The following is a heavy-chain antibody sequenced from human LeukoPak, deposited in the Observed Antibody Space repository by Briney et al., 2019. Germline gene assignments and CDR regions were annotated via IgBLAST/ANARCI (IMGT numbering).Heavy chain of an antibody. CDR3: SKERGYLYYGMDV. D-gene: IGHD5-18*01. V-gene: IGHV3-23*01. J-gene: IGHJ6*02. CDR2: ISGSGGST. CDR1: GLTFSSYA. Sequence: PGGPLRLSCAASGLTFSSYAMSWVRQAPGKGLEWVSAISGSGGSTYYADPVKGRFTIYRDNSKNTLYLQMNSLRAEDTAVYYGSKERGYLYYGMDVWGQGTTVTVSS.